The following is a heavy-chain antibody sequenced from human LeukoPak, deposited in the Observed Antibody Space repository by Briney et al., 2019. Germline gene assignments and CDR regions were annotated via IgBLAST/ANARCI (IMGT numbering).Heavy chain of an antibody. CDR2: IYYSGST. V-gene: IGHV4-59*01. CDR3: ARAGSTSRFLEWLPSYMDV. Sequence: SETLSLTCTVSGGSISSYYWSWIRQPPGKGLEWSGYIYYSGSTNYNPSLKSRVTISVDTSKNQFSLKLSSVTAADTAVYYCARAGSTSRFLEWLPSYMDVWGKGTTVTVSS. D-gene: IGHD3-3*01. CDR1: GGSISSYY. J-gene: IGHJ6*03.